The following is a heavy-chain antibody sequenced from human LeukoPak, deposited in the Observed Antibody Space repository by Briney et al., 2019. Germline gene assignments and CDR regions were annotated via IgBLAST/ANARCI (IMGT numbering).Heavy chain of an antibody. Sequence: SETLSLTCTVSGDSIRGYYWTWIRQPPEKGLEWFGYMYYSGSTNYNPSLKSRVTISVDTSKNQFSLKLTFVTAADTALYYCARLRPDYALYYYMDVWGKGTTVTVSS. V-gene: IGHV4-59*01. J-gene: IGHJ6*03. CDR2: MYYSGST. D-gene: IGHD4-17*01. CDR3: ARLRPDYALYYYMDV. CDR1: GDSIRGYY.